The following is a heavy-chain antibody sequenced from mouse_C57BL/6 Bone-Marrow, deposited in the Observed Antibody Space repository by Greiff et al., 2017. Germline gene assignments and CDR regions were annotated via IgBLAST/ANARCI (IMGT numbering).Heavy chain of an antibody. Sequence: VQLQQSGAELVKPGASVKISCTASGYTFTTYPIEWMKQNHGKSLEWIGTFHPYNDDTKYNEKFKGKATFTVENSYNTVYLELSRLTSDDSAVYYCAKSSTFFYYFDYWGQGTTLTVSS. V-gene: IGHV1-47*01. CDR3: AKSSTFFYYFDY. CDR1: GYTFTTYP. J-gene: IGHJ2*01. CDR2: FHPYNDDT. D-gene: IGHD5-1*01.